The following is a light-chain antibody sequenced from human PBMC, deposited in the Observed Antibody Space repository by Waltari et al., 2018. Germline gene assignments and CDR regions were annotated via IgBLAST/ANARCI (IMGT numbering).Light chain of an antibody. J-gene: IGLJ2*01. V-gene: IGLV1-51*02. CDR1: SSNIGSNY. CDR3: ATWDSSLSGGRV. CDR2: EGI. Sequence: QSVLTQPPSESAAPGQRVTISCSGSSSNIGSNYVSWYQQLPGTAPKLLIYEGITGPSGSPDRFSGAKAGTSGTLGITGLQTGDEADYFCATWDSSLSGGRVFGGGTKLTVL.